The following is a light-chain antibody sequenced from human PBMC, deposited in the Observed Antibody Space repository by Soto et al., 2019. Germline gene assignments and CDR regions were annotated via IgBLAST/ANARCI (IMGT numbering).Light chain of an antibody. J-gene: IGLJ2*01. CDR3: ATGDGPRSGRV. CDR2: YDT. Sequence: QSVLTQPPSVSEAPRQRVTISCSGSSSNIGNNAVTWYQQLPGETPTLLIYYDTFLPSGVSDRFSGSTSGTSASLAISGLQSEDEADYYRATGDGPRSGRVFGGGTKLTVL. V-gene: IGLV1-36*01. CDR1: SSNIGNNA.